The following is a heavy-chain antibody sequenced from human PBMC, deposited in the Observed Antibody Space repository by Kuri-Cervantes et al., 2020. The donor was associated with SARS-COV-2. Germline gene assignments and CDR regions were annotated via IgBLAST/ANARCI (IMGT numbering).Heavy chain of an antibody. CDR1: GFTFSSYA. Sequence: GESLKISCAASGFTFSSYAMSWVRQAPGKGLEWVSAISGSGSSTYYADSVKGRFTISRDNSKNTLYLQMNSLRAEDTAVYYCAKGPVGATGAFDIWGQGTMVTVSS. D-gene: IGHD1-26*01. CDR2: ISGSGSST. V-gene: IGHV3-23*01. J-gene: IGHJ3*02. CDR3: AKGPVGATGAFDI.